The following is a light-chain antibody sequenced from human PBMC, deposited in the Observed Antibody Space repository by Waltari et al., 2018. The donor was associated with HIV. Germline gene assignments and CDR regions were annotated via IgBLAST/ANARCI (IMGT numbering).Light chain of an antibody. CDR1: QSISNN. Sequence: EIVMTQSPATLSVSPGERATLSCRASQSISNNVAWYQQKPGQAPRLLINAASTRATGIPVRFSGSGSGTEFTLTLSSLQSEDLAVYYCHQYNNWPRTFGQGTKVEIK. CDR3: HQYNNWPRT. J-gene: IGKJ1*01. CDR2: AAS. V-gene: IGKV3-15*01.